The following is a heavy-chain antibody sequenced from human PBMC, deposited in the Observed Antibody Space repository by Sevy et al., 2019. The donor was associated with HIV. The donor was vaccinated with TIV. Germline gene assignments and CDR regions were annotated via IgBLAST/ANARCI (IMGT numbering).Heavy chain of an antibody. CDR3: VREVGHLMRIDY. V-gene: IGHV4-4*02. CDR1: GDSISGDSW. Sequence: SETLSLTCAVSGDSISGDSWWTWVRQSPEKGLEWIGESYHDGRTNYNPSFWGRATISVDMSKNQFSLDLTSVTAADTAVYDWVREVGHLMRIDYWGQGTLVTVSS. CDR2: SYHDGRT. J-gene: IGHJ4*02.